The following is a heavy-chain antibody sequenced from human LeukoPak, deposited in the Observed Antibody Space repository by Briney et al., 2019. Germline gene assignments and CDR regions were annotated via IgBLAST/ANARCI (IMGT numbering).Heavy chain of an antibody. CDR2: ISGSGGST. CDR1: GFTFSSYA. CDR3: AKVPNYYDSSGSDY. D-gene: IGHD3-22*01. Sequence: GGSLRLSCAASGFTFSSYAMSWVRRAPGKGLEWVSAISGSGGSTYYADSVKGRFTISRDNSKNTLYLQMNSLRAEDTAVYYCAKVPNYYDSSGSDYWGQGTLVTVSS. V-gene: IGHV3-23*01. J-gene: IGHJ4*02.